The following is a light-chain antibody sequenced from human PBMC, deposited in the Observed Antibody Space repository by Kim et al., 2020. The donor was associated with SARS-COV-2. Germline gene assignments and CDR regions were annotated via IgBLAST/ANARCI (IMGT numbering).Light chain of an antibody. J-gene: IGLJ3*02. CDR3: QSYDDHNWV. Sequence: GKTVPIPRPRSGGSVASNFVQWHQQRPGSSPTTVIYENDQRPAGVPDRFSGSIDRSSNSASLSISGLETEDEADYYCQSYDDHNWVFGGGTQLTVL. CDR2: END. CDR1: GGSVASNF. V-gene: IGLV6-57*01.